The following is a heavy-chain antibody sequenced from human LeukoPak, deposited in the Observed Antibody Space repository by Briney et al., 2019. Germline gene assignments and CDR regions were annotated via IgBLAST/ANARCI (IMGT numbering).Heavy chain of an antibody. CDR1: GLTFSSYA. Sequence: GRSLRLSCAASGLTFSSYAMHWVRQAPGKGLEWVAVISYDGSNKYYADSVKGRFTISRDNSKNTLYLQMNSLRAEDTAVYYCAKEGGSYCVDYWGQGTLVTVSS. V-gene: IGHV3-30-3*01. J-gene: IGHJ4*02. CDR3: AKEGGSYCVDY. D-gene: IGHD1-26*01. CDR2: ISYDGSNK.